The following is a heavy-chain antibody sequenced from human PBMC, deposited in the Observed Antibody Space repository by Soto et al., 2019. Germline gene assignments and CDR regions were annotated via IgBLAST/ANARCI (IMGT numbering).Heavy chain of an antibody. CDR3: EREDAARIEFWFDA. J-gene: IGHJ5*02. CDR2: IYSSGST. D-gene: IGHD6-6*01. Sequence: QVQLQESGPRLVKPSQTLSLSCAVSGGSIISASYSWNWIRQSPGRVLEWIGHIYSSGSTYYNPSLQRRVSISVDTSNNQFSLKLTSVTAADTAVYFCEREDAARIEFWFDAWGQGILVTVSS. CDR1: GGSIISASYS. V-gene: IGHV4-31*11.